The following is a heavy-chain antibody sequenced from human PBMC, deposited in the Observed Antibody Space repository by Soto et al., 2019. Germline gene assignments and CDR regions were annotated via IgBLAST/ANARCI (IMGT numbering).Heavy chain of an antibody. D-gene: IGHD6-13*01. CDR1: GFTFSSYA. V-gene: IGHV3-23*01. J-gene: IGHJ3*02. Sequence: GGSLRLSCAASGFTFSSYAMSWVRQAPGKGLEWVSAISGSGGSTYYADSVKGRFTISRDNSKNTLYLQMNSLRAEDMAVYYCAKDRVRSSSWPVDGVWLDTWSRGAFDIWGQGTMVTVSS. CDR2: ISGSGGST. CDR3: AKDRVRSSSWPVDGVWLDTWSRGAFDI.